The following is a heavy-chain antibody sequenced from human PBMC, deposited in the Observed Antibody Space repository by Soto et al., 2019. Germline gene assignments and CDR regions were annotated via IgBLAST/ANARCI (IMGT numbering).Heavy chain of an antibody. Sequence: QVQLVQSGAEVKKPGSSVTVSCKASGCTFGNSAISWVRQAPGQGLEWMGGIIPIFSTPDYAQKFQGRITITADDSTTTAYMELTSLKSEATAVYYCARDKDRQQLGGNYYYGIDVWGQGTTVTVSS. D-gene: IGHD2-15*01. J-gene: IGHJ6*02. V-gene: IGHV1-69*12. CDR1: GCTFGNSA. CDR3: ARDKDRQQLGGNYYYGIDV. CDR2: IIPIFSTP.